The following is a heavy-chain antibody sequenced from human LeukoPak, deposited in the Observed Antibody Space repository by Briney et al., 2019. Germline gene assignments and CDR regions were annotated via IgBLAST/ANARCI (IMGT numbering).Heavy chain of an antibody. V-gene: IGHV3-73*01. J-gene: IGHJ6*02. Sequence: GGSLRLSYAASGFIFSSAAMHWVRQASGKGLEWVGRIRSKASSYATAYAASVIGRFTISRDDSKNTAYLQMNSLKTEGTAGYYCTRLKDNSAHLYLSYGILVRGQRSTVTVSS. CDR1: GFIFSSAA. D-gene: IGHD1-26*01. CDR3: TRLKDNSAHLYLSYGILV. CDR2: IRSKASSYAT.